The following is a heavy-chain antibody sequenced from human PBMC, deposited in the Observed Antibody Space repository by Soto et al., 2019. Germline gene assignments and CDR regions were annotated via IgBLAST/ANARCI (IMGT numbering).Heavy chain of an antibody. V-gene: IGHV1-46*04. CDR3: ARHPGDSSSWSYYGMDV. D-gene: IGHD6-13*01. CDR2: INPSGGST. Sequence: ASVKGACKASGYTFTSADMRCVRHAPGQGLEWMGIINPSGGSTNYAQKLQGRVTMTRDTSTSTVYMELSSLRYEDTAMYYCARHPGDSSSWSYYGMDVWGHGTTVPVSS. CDR1: GYTFTSAD. J-gene: IGHJ6*02.